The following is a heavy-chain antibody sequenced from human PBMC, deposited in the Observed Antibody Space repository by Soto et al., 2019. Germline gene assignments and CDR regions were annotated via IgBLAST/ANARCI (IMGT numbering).Heavy chain of an antibody. CDR2: IIPILSIA. J-gene: IGHJ3*02. CDR1: GGTFSSYT. V-gene: IGHV1-69*02. CDR3: ARFSGQDDAFDI. Sequence: ASVKVSCKASGGTFSSYTISWVRQAPGQGLEWMGRIIPILSIANYAQKFQGRVTITADKSTSTAYMELSSLRSEDTAVYYCARFSGQDDAFDIWGQGTMVTVSS.